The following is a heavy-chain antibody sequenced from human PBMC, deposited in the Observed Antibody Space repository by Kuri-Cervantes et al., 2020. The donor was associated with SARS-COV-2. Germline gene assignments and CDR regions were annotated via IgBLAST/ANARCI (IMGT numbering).Heavy chain of an antibody. Sequence: SETLSLTCTVSGDSISSSSYYWGWIRQPPGKGLEWIGSIYYSGSTYYNPSLKSRVTIAVDTSKNQFSLKLSSVTAADTAVYYCAGKRGWLDPWGQGTLVTVSS. D-gene: IGHD5-24*01. V-gene: IGHV4-39*01. CDR2: IYYSGST. CDR1: GDSISSSSYY. CDR3: AGKRGWLDP. J-gene: IGHJ5*02.